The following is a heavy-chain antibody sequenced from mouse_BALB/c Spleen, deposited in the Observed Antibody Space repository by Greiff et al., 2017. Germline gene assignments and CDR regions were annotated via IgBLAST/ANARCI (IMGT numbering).Heavy chain of an antibody. CDR3: ARYGYYGSSLFFDY. CDR1: GYTFTSYV. D-gene: IGHD1-1*01. Sequence: VQLQQSGPELVKPGASVKMSCKASGYTFTSYVMHWVKQKPGQGLEWIGYINPYNDGTKYNEKFKGKATLTSDKSSSTAYMELSSLTSEDSAVYYGARYGYYGSSLFFDYWGQGTTLTVSS. J-gene: IGHJ2*01. V-gene: IGHV1-14*01. CDR2: INPYNDGT.